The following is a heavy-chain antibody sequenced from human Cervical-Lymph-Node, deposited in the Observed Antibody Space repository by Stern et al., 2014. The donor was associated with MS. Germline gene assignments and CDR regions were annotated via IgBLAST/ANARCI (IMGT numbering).Heavy chain of an antibody. CDR2: FDPEDGET. CDR3: ATDYNY. J-gene: IGHJ4*02. Sequence: QVQLVQSVAEVKKPGASVKVSCKVSGSTLTDFFMHWVRQPPGKGLEWMGGFDPEDGETIYAQNFQGRVTMTEDTSTDTAYMELSSLRSDDTAVYYCATDYNYWGQGTLVTVSS. CDR1: GSTLTDFF. D-gene: IGHD3-10*01. V-gene: IGHV1-24*01.